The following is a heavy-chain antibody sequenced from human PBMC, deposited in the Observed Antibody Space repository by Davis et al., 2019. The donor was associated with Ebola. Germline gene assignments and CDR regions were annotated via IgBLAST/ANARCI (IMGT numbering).Heavy chain of an antibody. CDR3: ARVGYCSGGSCYEGLDY. D-gene: IGHD2-15*01. J-gene: IGHJ4*02. V-gene: IGHV3-11*06. CDR1: GFTFSDYY. Sequence: GGSLRLSCAASGFTFSDYYMSWIRQAPGKGLEWVSYISSSSSYTNYADSVKGRFTISRDNAKNSLYLQMNSLRAEDTAVYYCARVGYCSGGSCYEGLDYWGQGTLVTVSS. CDR2: ISSSSSYT.